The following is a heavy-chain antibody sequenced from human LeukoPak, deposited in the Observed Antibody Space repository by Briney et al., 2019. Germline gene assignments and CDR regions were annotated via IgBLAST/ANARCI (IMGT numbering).Heavy chain of an antibody. Sequence: GGSLRLSCAASGFTFSSYGMHWVRQAPGKGLEWVAVISYDGSNKYYADSVKGRFTISRDNSKNTLYLQMNSLRAEDTAVYYCAKGLIVAAAGTLPDYWGQGTLVTVSS. CDR2: ISYDGSNK. V-gene: IGHV3-30*18. D-gene: IGHD6-13*01. CDR1: GFTFSSYG. CDR3: AKGLIVAAAGTLPDY. J-gene: IGHJ4*02.